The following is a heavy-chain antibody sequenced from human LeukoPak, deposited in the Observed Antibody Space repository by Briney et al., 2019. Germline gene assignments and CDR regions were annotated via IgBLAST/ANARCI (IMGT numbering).Heavy chain of an antibody. CDR3: TTDLVMSVAVAVRSGDY. CDR1: GFTFSNAW. V-gene: IGHV3-15*01. Sequence: GGSLRLSCAASGFTFSNAWMSWVRQAPGKGLEWVGRIKSKTDGGTTDYSAPVKCRFTISRYDSKNTLYLQMNSLKNEDTAVYYCTTDLVMSVAVAVRSGDYWGQGTLVTVSS. D-gene: IGHD6-19*01. J-gene: IGHJ4*02. CDR2: IKSKTDGGTT.